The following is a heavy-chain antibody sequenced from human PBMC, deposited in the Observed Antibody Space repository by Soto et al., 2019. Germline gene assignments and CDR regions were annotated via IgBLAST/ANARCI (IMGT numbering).Heavy chain of an antibody. D-gene: IGHD6-6*01. J-gene: IGHJ5*02. CDR3: ASSFIEYSSSSVPNWFDP. V-gene: IGHV3-30-3*01. CDR2: ISYDGSNK. Sequence: QVQLVESGGGVVQPGRSLRLSCAASGFTFSSYAMHWVRQAPGKGLEWVAVISYDGSNKYYADSVKGRFTISRDNSKNTLYLQMNSLRAEDTAVYYCASSFIEYSSSSVPNWFDPWGQGTLVTVSS. CDR1: GFTFSSYA.